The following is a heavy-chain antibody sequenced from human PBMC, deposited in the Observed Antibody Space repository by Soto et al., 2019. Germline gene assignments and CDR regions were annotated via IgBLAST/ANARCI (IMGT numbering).Heavy chain of an antibody. CDR1: GFTFSNAW. J-gene: IGHJ6*02. CDR2: IKSKTDGGTT. CDR3: TTAPYSFYYYYGMDV. V-gene: IGHV3-15*07. D-gene: IGHD5-18*01. Sequence: GGSLRLSCAASGFTFSNAWMNWVRQAPGKGLEWVGRIKSKTDGGTTDYAAPVKGRFTISRDDSKNTLYLQMNSLKTEDTAVYYCTTAPYSFYYYYGMDVWGQGTTVTVSS.